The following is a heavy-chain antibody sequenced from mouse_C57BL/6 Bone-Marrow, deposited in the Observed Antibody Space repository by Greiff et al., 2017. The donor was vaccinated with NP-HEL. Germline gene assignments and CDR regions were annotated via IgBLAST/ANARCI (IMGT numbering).Heavy chain of an antibody. CDR3: ARDASSYGGFAY. CDR1: GFTFSDFY. Sequence: EVKLMESGGGLVQSGRSLRLSCATSGFTFSDFYMEWVRQAPGKGLEWIAASRNKANDYTTEYSASVKGRFIVSRDTSQSILYLQMNALRAEDTAIYYCARDASSYGGFAYWGQGTLVTVSA. V-gene: IGHV7-1*01. J-gene: IGHJ3*01. D-gene: IGHD1-1*01. CDR2: SRNKANDYTT.